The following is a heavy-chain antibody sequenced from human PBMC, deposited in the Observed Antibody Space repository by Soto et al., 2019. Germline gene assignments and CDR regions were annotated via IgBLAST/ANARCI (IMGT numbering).Heavy chain of an antibody. Sequence: QVQLQESGPGLVKPSQTLSLTCTVSGASMNSGAYYWSCVRQPPGKGLEWIGYIYHNGRTYNNPSLMSRVTMSLDTSKNQFSLKLNSVSAADTAVYYCARVSATGTRWFDPWGQGTLVTVSS. V-gene: IGHV4-31*03. CDR1: GASMNSGAYY. CDR2: IYHNGRT. CDR3: ARVSATGTRWFDP. D-gene: IGHD6-13*01. J-gene: IGHJ5*02.